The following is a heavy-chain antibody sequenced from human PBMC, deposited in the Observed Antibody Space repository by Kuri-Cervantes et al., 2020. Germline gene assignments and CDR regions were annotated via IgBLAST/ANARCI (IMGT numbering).Heavy chain of an antibody. D-gene: IGHD2-2*01. J-gene: IGHJ4*02. CDR3: ASTGYQLPFTDY. CDR2: INAGNGNT. CDR1: GYTFTTYA. V-gene: IGHV1-3*01. Sequence: SVKVSCKASGYTFTTYAMHWVRQAPGQRLEWMGWINAGNGNTKYSQKLQGRVTITRDTSASTAYMELSSLRSEDTAVYYCASTGYQLPFTDYWGQGTLVTVSS.